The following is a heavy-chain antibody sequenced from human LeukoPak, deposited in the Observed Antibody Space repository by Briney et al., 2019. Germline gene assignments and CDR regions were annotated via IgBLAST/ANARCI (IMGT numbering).Heavy chain of an antibody. CDR2: SNAKNGSK. CDR3: ARVTSGTYHY. Sequence: ASVKVSCKASGHTFTDHYLHWVRQAPGQGLEWMGWSNAKNGSKEYAQKFQGRVTLTRDTSISTAYMLLTSLRYDDTAVYYCARVTSGTYHYWGQGTLVTISS. CDR1: GHTFTDHY. J-gene: IGHJ4*02. D-gene: IGHD1-26*01. V-gene: IGHV1-2*02.